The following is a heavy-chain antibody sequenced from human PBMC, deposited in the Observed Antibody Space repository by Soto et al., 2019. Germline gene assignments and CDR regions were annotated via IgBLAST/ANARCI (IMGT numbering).Heavy chain of an antibody. V-gene: IGHV3-48*03. Sequence: EVQLVESGGGLVQPGGSLRLSCAASGFTFSRYEMNWVRQAPGKGLEWVSYISHSGSTPSYADSVMSRFTISRDDAKNSLYLQMHSLRAEDTAIYFFARALCGSYDYYYHLDVWGQGTTVTVSS. CDR1: GFTFSRYE. CDR2: ISHSGSTP. CDR3: ARALCGSYDYYYHLDV. D-gene: IGHD5-12*01. J-gene: IGHJ6*02.